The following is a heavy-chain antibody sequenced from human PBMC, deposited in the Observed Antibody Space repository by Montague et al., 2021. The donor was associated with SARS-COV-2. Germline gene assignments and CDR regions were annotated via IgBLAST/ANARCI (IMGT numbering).Heavy chain of an antibody. Sequence: LSLSFAASGFTVNTNFMTWVRQAPGKGLEWISIIYSGGITYYADSVKGRFTISRDDSRNTVYLQMNSLRAEDTATYFCARSITLPAVLASWGQGTLVTVSS. D-gene: IGHD2/OR15-2a*01. CDR1: GFTVNTNF. J-gene: IGHJ5*02. V-gene: IGHV3-53*01. CDR3: ARSITLPAVLAS. CDR2: IYSGGIT.